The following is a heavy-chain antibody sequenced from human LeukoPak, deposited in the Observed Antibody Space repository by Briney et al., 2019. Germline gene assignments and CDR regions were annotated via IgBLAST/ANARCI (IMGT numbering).Heavy chain of an antibody. CDR1: GFTFTSFG. J-gene: IGHJ5*02. CDR3: ASYYYGSGTS. V-gene: IGHV1-18*01. Sequence: ASVKVSCKASGFTFTSFGFSWVRQAPGQGLEWMGWISAGNGNTKYSQKFQGRVTITRDTSASTAYMELSSLRSEDTAVYYCASYYYGSGTSWGQGTLVTVSS. D-gene: IGHD3-10*01. CDR2: ISAGNGNT.